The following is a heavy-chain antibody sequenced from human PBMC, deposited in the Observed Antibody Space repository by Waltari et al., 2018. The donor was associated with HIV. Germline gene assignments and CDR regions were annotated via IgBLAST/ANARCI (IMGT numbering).Heavy chain of an antibody. CDR3: ARDPYYYDSSGYLCYFDY. J-gene: IGHJ4*02. CDR1: AFSLRSYS. D-gene: IGHD3-22*01. CDR2: ISYDGSNK. V-gene: IGHV3-30-3*01. Sequence: QVHVVEVGGGVVQPWRSLRLSWAASAFSLRSYSMHWSRQAPGKGLEWVAVISYDGSNKYYADSVKGRFTISRDNSKNTLYLQMNSLRAEDTAVYYCARDPYYYDSSGYLCYFDYWGQGTLVTVSS.